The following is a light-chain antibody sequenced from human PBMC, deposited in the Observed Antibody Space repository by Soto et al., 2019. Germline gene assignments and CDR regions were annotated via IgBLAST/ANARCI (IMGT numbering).Light chain of an antibody. CDR3: QQYDDWPPT. Sequence: EKVMTQSPATLSVSPGERATLSCRASENIKNRLAWYQQKPGQGPRLLIYDAFTRATDIPARFSGSASGTEFTLTISSLQSEDSAFYYCQQYDDWPPTLGGGTKVEIK. CDR2: DAF. J-gene: IGKJ4*01. CDR1: ENIKNR. V-gene: IGKV3-15*01.